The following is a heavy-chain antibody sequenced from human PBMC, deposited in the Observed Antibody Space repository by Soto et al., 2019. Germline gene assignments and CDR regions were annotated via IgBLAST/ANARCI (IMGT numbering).Heavy chain of an antibody. J-gene: IGHJ5*02. CDR3: ARGAGRSVWFDP. Sequence: PSETLSLTCTVSGGSISSGGYYWSWIRQHPVKGLEWIGYIYYSGSTYYNPSLKSRVTISVDTSKNQFSLKLSSVTAADTVVYYCARGAGRSVWFDPWGQGTLVTVSS. V-gene: IGHV4-31*02. CDR2: IYYSGST. CDR1: GGSISSGGYY. D-gene: IGHD6-13*01.